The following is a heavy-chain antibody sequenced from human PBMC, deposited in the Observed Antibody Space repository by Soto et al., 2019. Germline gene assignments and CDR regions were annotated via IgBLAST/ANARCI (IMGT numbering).Heavy chain of an antibody. V-gene: IGHV4-39*07. Sequence: SETLSLTCAVSGGSISSGGYYWGWIRQPPGKGLEWIGSIYYSGSTYYNPSLKSRVTISVDTSKNQFSLKLSSVTAADKAVYYCARESFYDSGGFHGFDYWGQGTLVTVSS. D-gene: IGHD3-22*01. CDR3: ARESFYDSGGFHGFDY. J-gene: IGHJ4*02. CDR1: GGSISSGGYY. CDR2: IYYSGST.